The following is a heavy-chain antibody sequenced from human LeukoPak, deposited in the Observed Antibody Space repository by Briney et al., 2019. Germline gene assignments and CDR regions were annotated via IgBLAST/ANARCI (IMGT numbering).Heavy chain of an antibody. D-gene: IGHD6-13*01. CDR2: IYYSGST. CDR3: ARDLYSSRTNDAFVI. Sequence: NPGGSLRLSCAASGFTFSDYYMSWIRQPPGKGLEWIGSIYYSGSTYYNPSLKSRVTISIDTSKNQFSLKLSSVTAADTAVYYCARDLYSSRTNDAFVIWGQGTVVTVSS. V-gene: IGHV4-38-2*02. J-gene: IGHJ3*02. CDR1: GFTFSDYY.